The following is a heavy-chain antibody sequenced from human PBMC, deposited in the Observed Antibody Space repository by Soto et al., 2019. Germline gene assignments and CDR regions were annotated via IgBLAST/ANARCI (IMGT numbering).Heavy chain of an antibody. CDR3: AYRLGDRSLRWRPPPFDP. CDR1: GFSLTTTGVG. CDR2: IYWDDDK. Sequence: QITLKESGPTVVKPTQTLTLTCTFSGFSLTTTGVGVGWIRQPPGNALEWLALIYWDDDKRYSPSLKSRLTITKDTSQNQVVLTMTHMAPVDTGTYYWAYRLGDRSLRWRPPPFDPWGQGTLVTVSS. D-gene: IGHD3-22*01. J-gene: IGHJ5*02. V-gene: IGHV2-5*02.